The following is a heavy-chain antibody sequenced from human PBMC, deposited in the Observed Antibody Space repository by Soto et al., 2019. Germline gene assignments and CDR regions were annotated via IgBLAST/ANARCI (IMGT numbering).Heavy chain of an antibody. Sequence: QVQLVQSGAEVKKPGSSVKVSCKASGGTFRSYTISWVRQAPGQGLEWMGRIIPILGIANYAQKFQGRVTITADKSTSTAYMELSSLRSEDTAVYYCARYCSSTSCYGSNWFDPWGQGTLVTVSS. J-gene: IGHJ5*02. CDR1: GGTFRSYT. V-gene: IGHV1-69*02. D-gene: IGHD2-2*01. CDR2: IIPILGIA. CDR3: ARYCSSTSCYGSNWFDP.